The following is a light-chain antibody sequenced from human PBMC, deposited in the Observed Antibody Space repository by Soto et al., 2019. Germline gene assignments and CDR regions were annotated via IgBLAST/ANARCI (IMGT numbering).Light chain of an antibody. CDR2: AAS. CDR1: QSIHSY. V-gene: IGKV1-39*01. J-gene: IGKJ4*01. Sequence: DIQMTQSPSSLSASVGARVTIACRTRQSIHSYLNWYQQTPGKAPKLLIYAASNLQSRVTSRVSGSGSGTDFTLSISSLLPVDFATYYCQQSYSTPLTFGGGTKVDIK. CDR3: QQSYSTPLT.